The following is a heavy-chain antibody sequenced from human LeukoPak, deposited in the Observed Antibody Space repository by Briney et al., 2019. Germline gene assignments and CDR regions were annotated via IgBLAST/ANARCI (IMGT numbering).Heavy chain of an antibody. V-gene: IGHV4-34*01. CDR2: INHSGST. Sequence: SETLSLTCAVYDGSLSGYYWSWIRQPPGKGLEWIGEINHSGSTNYNPSLKSRVTISVDTSKNQFSLKLSSVTAADTAVYYCARYHLGLVDYWGQGTLVTVSS. CDR1: DGSLSGYY. J-gene: IGHJ4*02. D-gene: IGHD3-16*01. CDR3: ARYHLGLVDY.